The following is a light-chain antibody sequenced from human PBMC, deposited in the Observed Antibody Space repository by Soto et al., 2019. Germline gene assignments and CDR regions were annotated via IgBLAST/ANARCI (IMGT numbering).Light chain of an antibody. V-gene: IGKV1-5*03. CDR3: QQYNSYPWT. CDR1: QSISIY. CDR2: EAS. J-gene: IGKJ1*01. Sequence: DIQMTQSPSSLSASVGDRVTITCRASQSISIYLAWYQQKPGKAPKLLIYEASSLESGVPSRLSGSGSGTEFTLTISSLQPDDFATYYCQQYNSYPWTFGQGTKVAIK.